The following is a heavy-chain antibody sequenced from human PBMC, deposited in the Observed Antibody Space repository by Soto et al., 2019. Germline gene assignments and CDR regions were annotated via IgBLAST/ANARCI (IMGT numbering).Heavy chain of an antibody. V-gene: IGHV1-2*02. Sequence: ASVKVSCKASGYTFTGYYMHWVRQAPGQGLEWMGWINPNSGGTNYAQKFQGRVTMTRGTSISTAYMELSRLRSDDTAVYYCARSVSTIAARPDYWGQGTLVTVSS. CDR1: GYTFTGYY. J-gene: IGHJ4*02. D-gene: IGHD6-6*01. CDR2: INPNSGGT. CDR3: ARSVSTIAARPDY.